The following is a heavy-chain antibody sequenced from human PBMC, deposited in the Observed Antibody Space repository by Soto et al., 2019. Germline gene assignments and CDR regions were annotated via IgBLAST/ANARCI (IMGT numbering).Heavy chain of an antibody. CDR3: ARGRSGYLVPPRNFDY. V-gene: IGHV4-61*01. CDR1: GGSVSSGSYY. Sequence: SETLSLTCTVSGGSVSSGSYYWSWIRQPPGKGLEWIGYIYHSGSTNYNPSLKSRVTISVDTSKNQFSLKLSSVTAADTAVYYCARGRSGYLVPPRNFDYWGQGTLVTVSS. D-gene: IGHD3-3*01. J-gene: IGHJ4*02. CDR2: IYHSGST.